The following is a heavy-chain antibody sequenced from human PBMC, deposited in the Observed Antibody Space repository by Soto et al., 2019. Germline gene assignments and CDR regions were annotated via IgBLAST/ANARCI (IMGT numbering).Heavy chain of an antibody. J-gene: IGHJ4*02. D-gene: IGHD3-22*01. V-gene: IGHV4-61*01. CDR1: GGSVSSGNNY. CDR2: IHYSGTT. CDR3: ARLGGYYQSLDS. Sequence: PSETLSLTCTVSGGSVSSGNNYWTWIRQPPGKGLEWIGYIHYSGTTTYNPSLKSRVSISIDTSKSEVSLKLTSVTAADTAVYYCARLGGYYQSLDSWGQGTGVTVSS.